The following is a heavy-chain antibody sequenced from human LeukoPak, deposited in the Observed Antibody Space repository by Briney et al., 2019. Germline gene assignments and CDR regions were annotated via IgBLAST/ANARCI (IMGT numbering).Heavy chain of an antibody. Sequence: GGSLRLSCAASGFTVSSNYMSWVRQAPGKGLEWVSVIYSSGTTYYADSVKGRFTISRDNSKNTLYLQMNSLRAEDTAVYYCARDQQSGWSDYWGQGTLATVSS. CDR3: ARDQQSGWSDY. D-gene: IGHD6-19*01. CDR1: GFTVSSNY. J-gene: IGHJ4*02. V-gene: IGHV3-53*01. CDR2: IYSSGTT.